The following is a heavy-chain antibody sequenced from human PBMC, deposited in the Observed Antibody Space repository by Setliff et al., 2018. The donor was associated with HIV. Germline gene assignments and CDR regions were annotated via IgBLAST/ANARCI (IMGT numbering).Heavy chain of an antibody. CDR1: GFTFSSYA. V-gene: IGHV3-23*01. CDR3: ARDQVANYYGSGIDY. D-gene: IGHD3-10*01. J-gene: IGHJ4*02. Sequence: QPGGSLRLSCAASGFTFSSYAMSWVRQAPGKGLEWVSAISGSGGSTYYADSVKGRFTISRDNSKNTLYLQMNSLRAEDTAVYYCARDQVANYYGSGIDYWGQGTLVTVSS. CDR2: ISGSGGST.